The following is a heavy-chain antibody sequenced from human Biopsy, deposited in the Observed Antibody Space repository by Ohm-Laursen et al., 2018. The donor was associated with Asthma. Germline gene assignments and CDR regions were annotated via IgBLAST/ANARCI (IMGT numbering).Heavy chain of an antibody. J-gene: IGHJ3*02. CDR2: IYWDDDK. CDR1: GFSLSTSGVG. Sequence: TQTLTLTRTFSGFSLSTSGVGVGWIRQPPGKALEWLARIYWDDDKRYSSSLKSRLTITKDTSKNQVVLTMTNMDPVDTATYYCAHRLCIGGACYDAFDIWGQGTMVTVSS. CDR3: AHRLCIGGACYDAFDI. V-gene: IGHV2-5*02. D-gene: IGHD2-8*02.